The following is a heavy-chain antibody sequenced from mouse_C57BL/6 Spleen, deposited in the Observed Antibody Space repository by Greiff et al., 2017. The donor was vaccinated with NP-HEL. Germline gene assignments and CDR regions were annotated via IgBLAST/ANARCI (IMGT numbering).Heavy chain of an antibody. V-gene: IGHV1-69*01. CDR1: GYTFTSYW. CDR2: IDPSDSYT. Sequence: QVQLQQPGAELVMPGASVKLSCKASGYTFTSYWMHWVKQRPGQGLEWIGEIDPSDSYTNYNQKFKGKSTLTVDKSSSTAYMQLSSLTSEDSAVYDCARPGYYGSSFAYWGQGTLVTVSA. J-gene: IGHJ3*01. D-gene: IGHD1-1*01. CDR3: ARPGYYGSSFAY.